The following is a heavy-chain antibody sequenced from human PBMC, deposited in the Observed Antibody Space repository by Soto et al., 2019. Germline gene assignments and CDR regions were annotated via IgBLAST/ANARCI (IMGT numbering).Heavy chain of an antibody. CDR3: AREGSXSAYNFAHGIQLWSFDF. J-gene: IGHJ4*02. D-gene: IGHD5-12*01. CDR2: IFSSGST. CDR1: GGSINTFY. V-gene: IGHV4-4*07. Sequence: SETLSLTCTVSGGSINTFYWSWVRQPAGKGLEWIGRIFSSGSTSFNPSLESRVAMSVDTSKNHFSLNLSSVTAADMAVYYCAREGSXSAYNFAHGIQLWSFDFWGQGALVTVS.